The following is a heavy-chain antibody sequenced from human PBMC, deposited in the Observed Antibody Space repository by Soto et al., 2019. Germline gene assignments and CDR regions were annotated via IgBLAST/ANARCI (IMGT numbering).Heavy chain of an antibody. V-gene: IGHV4-30-4*01. Sequence: SETLSLTCSVSGDSISTVDYFWAWIRQPPGQALEYIGYIYKSATTYYNPSFESRVAISLDTSKSQFSLNVTSVTAADTAVYFCARGRYCLTGRCFPNWFDSWGQGTLVTV. CDR2: IYKSATT. J-gene: IGHJ5*01. CDR1: GDSISTVDYF. CDR3: ARGRYCLTGRCFPNWFDS. D-gene: IGHD2-15*01.